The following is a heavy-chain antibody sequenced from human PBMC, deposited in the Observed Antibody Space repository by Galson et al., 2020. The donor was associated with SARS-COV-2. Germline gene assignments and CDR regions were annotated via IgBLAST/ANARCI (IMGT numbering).Heavy chain of an antibody. D-gene: IGHD1-26*01. Sequence: GESLKISCKASGNTFSNYWISWVRQMPGKGLEWMGRIDPSESYTSYSPSFEGHVTISADKSITTAYLQWSSLKASDTAMYYCARAHASALGDWFDSWGQGTLVTVSS. V-gene: IGHV5-10-1*01. CDR1: GNTFSNYW. J-gene: IGHJ5*01. CDR3: ARAHASALGDWFDS. CDR2: IDPSESYT.